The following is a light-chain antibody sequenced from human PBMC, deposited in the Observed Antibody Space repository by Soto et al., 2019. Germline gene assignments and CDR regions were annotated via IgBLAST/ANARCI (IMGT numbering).Light chain of an antibody. CDR3: QHRGT. Sequence: DIQMTQSPSSLSASVGETVTITCRASQSISSYLNWYQQKPGKVPKLLIYAASSVQSGVPSRFSGGGSGTDFTLTISSLQPEDFATYYCQHRGTFGQGTKVDI. CDR1: QSISSY. V-gene: IGKV1-39*01. J-gene: IGKJ1*01. CDR2: AAS.